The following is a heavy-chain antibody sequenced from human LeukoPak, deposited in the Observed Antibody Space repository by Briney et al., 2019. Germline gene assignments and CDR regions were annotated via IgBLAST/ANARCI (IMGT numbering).Heavy chain of an antibody. Sequence: GGSLRLSCAASGFTVSSNYMSWVRQAPGKGLEWVSVIYSGGSTYYADSVKGRFTISRDNSKNTLYLQMNSLRAEDTAVYYCARVPHFGSSGYLDYWGQGTLVTVSS. D-gene: IGHD3-22*01. CDR3: ARVPHFGSSGYLDY. J-gene: IGHJ4*02. V-gene: IGHV3-53*01. CDR2: IYSGGST. CDR1: GFTVSSNY.